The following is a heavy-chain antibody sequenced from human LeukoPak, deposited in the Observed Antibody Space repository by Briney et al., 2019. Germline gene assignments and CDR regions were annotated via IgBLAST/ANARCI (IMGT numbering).Heavy chain of an antibody. CDR2: ISAGNGNT. CDR1: GYTFTNNA. Sequence: ASVKVSCKASGYTFTNNALHWVRQAPGQRLEWMGWISAGNGNTKYSQRFQGRVTFIRDTSATTAYMELSSLTSEDSAVYYCARRQGRYFDYWGQGTLVTVSS. CDR3: ARRQGRYFDY. J-gene: IGHJ4*02. V-gene: IGHV1-3*01.